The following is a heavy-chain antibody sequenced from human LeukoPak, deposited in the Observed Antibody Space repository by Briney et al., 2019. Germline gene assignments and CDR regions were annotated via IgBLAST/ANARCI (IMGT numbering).Heavy chain of an antibody. D-gene: IGHD2-21*02. V-gene: IGHV1-69*04. CDR3: ARDTYCGGDCYWYLDY. Sequence: SVKVSCKASGGTFSSYAISWVRQAPGQGLEWLGRIIPIFGIANYAQKFQGRVTITADKSTSTAYMELSSLRSEDTAVYYCARDTYCGGDCYWYLDYWGQGTLVTVSS. CDR2: IIPIFGIA. CDR1: GGTFSSYA. J-gene: IGHJ4*02.